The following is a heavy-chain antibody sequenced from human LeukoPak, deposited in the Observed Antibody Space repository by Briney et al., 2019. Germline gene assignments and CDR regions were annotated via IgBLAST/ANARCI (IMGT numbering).Heavy chain of an antibody. D-gene: IGHD7-27*01. Sequence: SSGDYYWSWIRQPPGKGLEWVSGISWNSGSIGYADSVKGRFTISRDNAKNSLYLQMNSLRAEDMALYYCAKDSGDWGGLFDYWGQGTLVTVSS. CDR3: AKDSGDWGGLFDY. V-gene: IGHV3-9*03. CDR1: SSGDYY. CDR2: ISWNSGSI. J-gene: IGHJ4*02.